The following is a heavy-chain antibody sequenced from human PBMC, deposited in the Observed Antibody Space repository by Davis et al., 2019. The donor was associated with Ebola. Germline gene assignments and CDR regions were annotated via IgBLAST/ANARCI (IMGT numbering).Heavy chain of an antibody. CDR1: GFTVSSNY. CDR2: FYISGST. J-gene: IGHJ5*02. D-gene: IGHD5-24*01. V-gene: IGHV3-66*01. CDR3: ARGDGYNYWIS. Sequence: GGSLRLSCAASGFTVSSNYMSWVRQAPGKGLEWVSVFYISGSTYYADSVKGRFTISRDTSKNTLYLQMNGLRVEDTAVYYCARGDGYNYWISWGQGTLVTVSS.